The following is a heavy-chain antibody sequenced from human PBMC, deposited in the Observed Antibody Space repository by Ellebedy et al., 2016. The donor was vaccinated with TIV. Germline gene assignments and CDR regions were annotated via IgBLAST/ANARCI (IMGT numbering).Heavy chain of an antibody. V-gene: IGHV3-21*03. CDR3: ARGEARFDFWNYYGTPAFDQ. D-gene: IGHD3-3*01. J-gene: IGHJ4*02. CDR1: GFTISNYT. Sequence: GGSLRLSXVASGFTISNYTMTWVRQAPGNGLQWVSAINFSSRYKDYPHSLQGRLTSSRDNTKNTVYLHINNLRVEDTGVYYCARGEARFDFWNYYGTPAFDQWGQGALVTVSS. CDR2: INFSSRYK.